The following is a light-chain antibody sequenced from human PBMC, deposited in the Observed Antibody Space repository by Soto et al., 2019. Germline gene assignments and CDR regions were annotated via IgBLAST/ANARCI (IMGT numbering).Light chain of an antibody. J-gene: IGLJ1*01. CDR1: SSNIGAGYD. CDR3: QSYDSSLSGLV. CDR2: GNS. Sequence: QSVLTQPPSVSGAPGQRVTISSTGSSSNIGAGYDVHWYQQLPGTAPKLLIYGNSNRPSGVPDRFSGSKSGTSASLAITGLQAEDEADYYCQSYDSSLSGLVFGTGTEVTVL. V-gene: IGLV1-40*01.